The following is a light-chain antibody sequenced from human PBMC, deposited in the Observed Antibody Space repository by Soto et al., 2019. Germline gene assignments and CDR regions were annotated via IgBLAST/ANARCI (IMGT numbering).Light chain of an antibody. V-gene: IGKV1-5*03. CDR3: LQYNSFRT. CDR1: QSIDTW. J-gene: IGKJ1*01. Sequence: DVQMTQSPSTLSAFVGDTVTITCRASQSIDTWLAWHQQKPGKAPKLLIYKASSLASGVPSRFSGSGSGTEFTLTIRSLQPDDFATYYCLQYNSFRTFGQGTKVDIK. CDR2: KAS.